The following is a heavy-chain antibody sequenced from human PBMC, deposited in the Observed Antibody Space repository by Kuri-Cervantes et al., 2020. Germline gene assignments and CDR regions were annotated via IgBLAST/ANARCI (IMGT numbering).Heavy chain of an antibody. CDR3: ARGYYASGLRAFDI. CDR1: GFTFSSYA. J-gene: IGHJ3*02. Sequence: GESLKISCAASGFTFSSYAMHWVRQTPGKGLEWVAVISYDGSNKYYADSLKGRFTISRDNSENTMYLQMNSLRAEDTAVYYCARGYYASGLRAFDIWGRGTMVTVSS. CDR2: ISYDGSNK. D-gene: IGHD3-10*01. V-gene: IGHV3-30*01.